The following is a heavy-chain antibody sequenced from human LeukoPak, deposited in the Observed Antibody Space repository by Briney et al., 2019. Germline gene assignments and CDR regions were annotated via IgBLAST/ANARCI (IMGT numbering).Heavy chain of an antibody. D-gene: IGHD3-16*01. Sequence: ASVRVSCKASGYTFTSYGISWVRQAPGQGLEWMGWISAYNGNTNYAQKLQGRVTMTTDTSTSTAYMELRSLRSDDTAGYYCARSIYEVGYFQHWGQGTLVTVSS. J-gene: IGHJ1*01. CDR3: ARSIYEVGYFQH. V-gene: IGHV1-18*01. CDR1: GYTFTSYG. CDR2: ISAYNGNT.